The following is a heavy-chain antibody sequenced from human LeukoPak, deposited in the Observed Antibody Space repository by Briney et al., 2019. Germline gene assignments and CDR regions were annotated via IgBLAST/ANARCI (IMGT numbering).Heavy chain of an antibody. J-gene: IGHJ4*02. D-gene: IGHD6-13*01. CDR2: IYYSGTT. CDR3: ARRTAARLGGFDY. CDR1: GGSLTGYY. V-gene: IGHV4-59*08. Sequence: PSETLSLTCTVSGGSLTGYYWSWIRQPPGKGLEWIGYIYYSGTTYYNPSLKSRVTMSVDTSKNQFSLKLSSVTAADTAVYYCARRTAARLGGFDYWGQGTLVTVSS.